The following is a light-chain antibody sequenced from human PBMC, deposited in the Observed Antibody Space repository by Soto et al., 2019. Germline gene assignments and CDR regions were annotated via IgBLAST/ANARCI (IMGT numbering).Light chain of an antibody. CDR1: QSVSSSY. V-gene: IGKV3-15*01. J-gene: IGKJ5*01. CDR2: GAS. Sequence: EIVLTHSPVTLSSSPGERATLSCSFSQSVSSSYLAWYQQKPGQSPRLLIYGASTRATGIPARFSGSGSGTQFTLTISSLQSEDFAVYYCQQYNSWPPITFGQGTRLEIK. CDR3: QQYNSWPPIT.